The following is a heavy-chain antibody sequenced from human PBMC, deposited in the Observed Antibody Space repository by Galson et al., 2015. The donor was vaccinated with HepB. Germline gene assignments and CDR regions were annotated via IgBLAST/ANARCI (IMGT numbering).Heavy chain of an antibody. Sequence: SLRLSCAASGFTFSSYWMSWVRQAPGKGLEWVANIKQDGSEKYCVDSVKGRFTISRDNAKNSLYLQMNSLRAEDTAVYYCARNGPSDYYDSSGYYYVLFYFDYWGQGTLVTVSS. V-gene: IGHV3-7*03. D-gene: IGHD3-22*01. CDR1: GFTFSSYW. CDR2: IKQDGSEK. J-gene: IGHJ4*02. CDR3: ARNGPSDYYDSSGYYYVLFYFDY.